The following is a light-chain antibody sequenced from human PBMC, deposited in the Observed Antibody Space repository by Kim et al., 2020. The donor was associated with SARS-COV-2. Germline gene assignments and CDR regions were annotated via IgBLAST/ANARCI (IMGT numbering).Light chain of an antibody. CDR2: DVT. Sequence: WLAFSCTGPPNDVGGYNSVSWHQQYPGKAPKLMIFDVTQRPAGVSNRFSGSKSGSTASLTISGLQAEDEDDYYCSSYTSRSTWVFGGGTKLTVL. V-gene: IGLV2-14*03. J-gene: IGLJ3*02. CDR3: SSYTSRSTWV. CDR1: PNDVGGYNS.